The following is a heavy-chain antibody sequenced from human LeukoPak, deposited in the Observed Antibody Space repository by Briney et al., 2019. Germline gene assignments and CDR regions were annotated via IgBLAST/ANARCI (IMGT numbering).Heavy chain of an antibody. CDR1: GFTFSSYG. CDR3: AKDGGRIAAAGRVVYYYYMDV. V-gene: IGHV3-30*02. CDR2: IRYDGSNK. Sequence: GGSLRLSCAASGFTFSSYGMHWVRQAPGKGLEWVAFIRYDGSNKYYADSVKGRFTISRDNSKNTLYLQMNSLRAEDTAVYYCAKDGGRIAAAGRVVYYYYMDVWGKGTTVTVSS. D-gene: IGHD6-13*01. J-gene: IGHJ6*03.